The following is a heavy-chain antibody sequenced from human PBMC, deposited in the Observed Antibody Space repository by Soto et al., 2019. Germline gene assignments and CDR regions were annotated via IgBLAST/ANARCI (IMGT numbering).Heavy chain of an antibody. Sequence: SETLSLTCAVYGGPFSGYYWSWIRPPPGKGLEWIGEINHSGSTNYNPSLKSRVTISVDTSKNQFSLKLSSVTAADTAVYYCASMAGTWWFDPWGQGTLVTVSS. J-gene: IGHJ5*02. CDR3: ASMAGTWWFDP. D-gene: IGHD6-19*01. V-gene: IGHV4-34*01. CDR1: GGPFSGYY. CDR2: INHSGST.